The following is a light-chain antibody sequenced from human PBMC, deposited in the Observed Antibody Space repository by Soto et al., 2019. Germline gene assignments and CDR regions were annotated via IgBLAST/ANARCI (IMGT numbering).Light chain of an antibody. Sequence: EIVLTQSPGTLSLSPGERATLSCRASQSVSSSFLAWSQQKPGQAPRLLIYGASSRATGIPDRFSGSGSGTDFTLTISRLEPEDFAVYYCHQYGSSPATFGQGTKVDI. CDR2: GAS. J-gene: IGKJ1*01. CDR1: QSVSSSF. V-gene: IGKV3-20*01. CDR3: HQYGSSPAT.